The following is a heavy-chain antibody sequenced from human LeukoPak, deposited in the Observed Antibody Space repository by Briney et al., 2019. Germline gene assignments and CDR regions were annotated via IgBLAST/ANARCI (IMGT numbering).Heavy chain of an antibody. Sequence: GSVKVSCKVSGYTLTELSMHWVRQAPGKGLEWMGGFDPEDGETIYAQKFQGRVTMTEDTSTDTAYMELSSLRSEDTAVYYCAKGSIAAAGLDYWGQGTLVTVSS. CDR1: GYTLTELS. CDR2: FDPEDGET. J-gene: IGHJ4*02. D-gene: IGHD6-13*01. V-gene: IGHV1-24*01. CDR3: AKGSIAAAGLDY.